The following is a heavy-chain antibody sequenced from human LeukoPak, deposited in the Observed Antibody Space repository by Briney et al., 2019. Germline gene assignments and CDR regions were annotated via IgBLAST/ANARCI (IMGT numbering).Heavy chain of an antibody. CDR1: GYSFINYW. J-gene: IGHJ5*02. CDR3: ARLTDYYDSSGYYRNYNWFDP. D-gene: IGHD3-22*01. CDR2: IYPADSDA. Sequence: GEPLKISCKGSGYSFINYWIAWVRQMPGKGLEWMGIIYPADSDAKYSPSFHGQVTISADTSINTAYLQWSSLTASDTAMYYCARLTDYYDSSGYYRNYNWFDPWGQGTLVTVSS. V-gene: IGHV5-51*01.